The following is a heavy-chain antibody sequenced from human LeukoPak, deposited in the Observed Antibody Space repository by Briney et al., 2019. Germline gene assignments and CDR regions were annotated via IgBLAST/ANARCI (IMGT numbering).Heavy chain of an antibody. CDR1: GGSFSGYY. CDR3: ARSLLWFGELLWDALDY. D-gene: IGHD3-10*01. Sequence: SETLSLTCAVYGGSFSGYYWSWIRQPPGKGLEWIGEINHSGSTNYNPSLKSRVTISVDTSKNQFSLKLSSVTAADTAVYYCARSLLWFGELLWDALDYWGQGTLVTVSS. J-gene: IGHJ4*02. CDR2: INHSGST. V-gene: IGHV4-34*01.